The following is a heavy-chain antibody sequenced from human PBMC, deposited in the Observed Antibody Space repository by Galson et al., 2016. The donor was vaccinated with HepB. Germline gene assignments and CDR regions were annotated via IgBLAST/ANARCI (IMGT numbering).Heavy chain of an antibody. CDR2: ISYDGTKR. J-gene: IGHJ6*02. V-gene: IGHV3-30*04. Sequence: SLRLSCAASGFSFGTYAIHWVRQAPGKGLEWLAVISYDGTKRQYAESVKGRFTVSRDNSKNVLFLEMNSLRPDDTSVYYCARDQGATVTKYFFFFLDVWGPGTSVTVS. CDR1: GFSFGTYA. D-gene: IGHD4-17*01. CDR3: ARDQGATVTKYFFFFLDV.